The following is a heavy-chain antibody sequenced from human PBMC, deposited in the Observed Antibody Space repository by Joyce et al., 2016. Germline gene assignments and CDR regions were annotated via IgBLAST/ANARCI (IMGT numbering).Heavy chain of an antibody. CDR2: INPDGSDT. CDR1: ATTFSGDG. Sequence: EVQILESGGGLVQPGGSLRLSCVVAATTFSGDGMRGVRQARGKGLEWVGNINPDGSDTSYVDSVRGRFTVSRDNAKNSLYLQMDSLRVDDTAVYYCVTDVLLGGQGFLVTVSS. D-gene: IGHD2-8*01. J-gene: IGHJ4*02. V-gene: IGHV3-7*03. CDR3: VTDVLL.